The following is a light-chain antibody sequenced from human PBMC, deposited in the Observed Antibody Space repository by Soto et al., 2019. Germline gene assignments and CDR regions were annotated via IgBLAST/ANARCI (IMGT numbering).Light chain of an antibody. CDR1: ALPKHY. CDR2: KDT. Sequence: SYELTQPPSVSVSPRQTATITCSGDALPKHYVYWYQLKPGQAPVLVIYKDTERPLGVPERFSGSRSGTTVTLTISGVQAEDEADYYCESADSSGTYVVFGGGTQLTVL. V-gene: IGLV3-25*02. J-gene: IGLJ2*01. CDR3: ESADSSGTYVV.